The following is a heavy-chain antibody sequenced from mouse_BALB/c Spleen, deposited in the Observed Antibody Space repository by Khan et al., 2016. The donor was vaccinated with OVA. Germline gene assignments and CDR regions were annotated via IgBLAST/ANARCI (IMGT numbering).Heavy chain of an antibody. CDR1: GYSITSDYA. Sequence: EVQLQESGPGLVKPSQSLSLTCTVTGYSITSDYAWNWIRQFPGNKLEWMGYISYSGNTNYNPSLRSRISITRDTSKNQFFLQLNSVTTEDTATYYCARVYGGDFDYGGQGTTRTVSS. CDR2: ISYSGNT. J-gene: IGHJ2*01. CDR3: ARVYGGDFDY. V-gene: IGHV3-2*02. D-gene: IGHD1-1*01.